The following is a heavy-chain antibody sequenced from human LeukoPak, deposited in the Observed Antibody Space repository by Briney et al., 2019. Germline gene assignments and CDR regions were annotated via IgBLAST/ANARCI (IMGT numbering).Heavy chain of an antibody. J-gene: IGHJ3*02. Sequence: GGSLRLSCAASGFTVSSNYMSWVRQAPGRGWSGSQFSGGSTFYADSVKGRFTISRDNSKNTLYLQMNSLRAEDTAVYYCARGGSYLSAFDIWGQGTMVTVSS. CDR1: GFTVSSNY. CDR2: SGGST. D-gene: IGHD1-26*01. CDR3: ARGGSYLSAFDI. V-gene: IGHV3-53*01.